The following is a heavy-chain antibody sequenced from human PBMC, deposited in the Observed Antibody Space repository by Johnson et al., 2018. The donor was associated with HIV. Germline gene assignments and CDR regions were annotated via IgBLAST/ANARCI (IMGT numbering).Heavy chain of an antibody. J-gene: IGHJ3*02. CDR1: GFTFSSYA. V-gene: IGHV3-30-3*01. CDR2: ISYDGSNK. D-gene: IGHD6-13*01. CDR3: AKGRYSSSWYLAGAFDI. Sequence: VQLVESGGGVVQPGRSLRLSCAASGFTFSSYAMHWVRQAPGKGLEWVAVISYDGSNKYYADSVKGRFTISRDNSKNTLYLQMSSLRAEDTAIYYCAKGRYSSSWYLAGAFDIWGQGTMVTVSS.